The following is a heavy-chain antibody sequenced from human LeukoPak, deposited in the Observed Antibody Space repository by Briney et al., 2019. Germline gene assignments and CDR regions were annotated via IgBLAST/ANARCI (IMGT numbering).Heavy chain of an antibody. CDR1: GYTFNKFY. CDR2: VNPSDGYT. V-gene: IGHV1-46*02. Sequence: ASVKVSCKASGYTFNKFYMHWVRQAPGQGLEWMGIVNPSDGYTTYAQKFQGRVTMTRDMSTSTVYMELSSLTSDDTAVYFCARDISTYIGTFPGGDHWGQGTLVTVSS. CDR3: ARDISTYIGTFPGGDH. J-gene: IGHJ4*02. D-gene: IGHD1-26*01.